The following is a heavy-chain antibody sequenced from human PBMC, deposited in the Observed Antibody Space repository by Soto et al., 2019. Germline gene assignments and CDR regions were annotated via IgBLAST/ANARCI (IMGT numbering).Heavy chain of an antibody. CDR2: INPGDGYT. V-gene: IGHV1-3*01. J-gene: IGHJ4*02. Sequence: QVQLVQSGAEVKKPGASVKVSCKASGYTFSSFAIHWVRQAPGQGLEWMAWINPGDGYTRLLQKFQGRVTITRDTSATTAFMELNSLTSGDTAVYYCAVGGGGTRYWGQGTLVTVSS. CDR1: GYTFSSFA. D-gene: IGHD2-15*01. CDR3: AVGGGGTRY.